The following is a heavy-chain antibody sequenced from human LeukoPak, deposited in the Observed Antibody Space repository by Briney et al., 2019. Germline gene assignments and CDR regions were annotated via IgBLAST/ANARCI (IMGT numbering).Heavy chain of an antibody. CDR2: IIPILGIA. J-gene: IGHJ4*02. V-gene: IGHV1-69*04. CDR1: GGTFSSYA. Sequence: SVKVSCKASGGTFSSYAISWVRQAPGQGLEWMGRIIPILGIANYAQKFQGRVTITADKSTSTAYMELSSLRSEDTAVYYCAREGGDIVVVPAATPFDYWGQGTLVTVSS. D-gene: IGHD2-2*01. CDR3: AREGGDIVVVPAATPFDY.